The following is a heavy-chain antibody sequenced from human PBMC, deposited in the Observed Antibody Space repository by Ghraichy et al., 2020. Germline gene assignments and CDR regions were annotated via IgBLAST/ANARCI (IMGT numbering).Heavy chain of an antibody. CDR1: GGTFSSYA. CDR2: IIPIFGTA. J-gene: IGHJ5*02. D-gene: IGHD3-3*01. CDR3: ARAEVAIFGVERSGWFDP. Sequence: SVKVSCKASGGTFSSYAISWVRQAPGQGLEWMGGIIPIFGTANYAQKFQGRVTITADESTSTAYMELSSLRSEDTAVYYCARAEVAIFGVERSGWFDPWGQGTLVTVSS. V-gene: IGHV1-69*13.